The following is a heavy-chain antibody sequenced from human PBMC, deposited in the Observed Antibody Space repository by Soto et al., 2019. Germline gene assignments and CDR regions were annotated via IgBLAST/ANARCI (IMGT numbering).Heavy chain of an antibody. CDR1: WDTFKKFA. D-gene: IGHD6-25*01. CDR3: ARGGVPAAGAAPHYFHYGVGV. J-gene: IGHJ6*02. Sequence: QVQLVQSGPEVKKPGSSVKVSCKTSWDTFKKFAISWVRQAPGQGPEWMGGIIPMFGTTKYTQKFQGRVTFTADKSTGTAYMELTSLMSEDTATYFCARGGVPAAGAAPHYFHYGVGVWGQGTTVTVSS. V-gene: IGHV1-69*06. CDR2: IIPMFGTT.